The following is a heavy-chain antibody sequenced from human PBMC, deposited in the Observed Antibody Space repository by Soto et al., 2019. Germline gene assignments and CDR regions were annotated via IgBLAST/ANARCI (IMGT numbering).Heavy chain of an antibody. D-gene: IGHD6-6*01. CDR3: AKGGIAARRSIDY. V-gene: IGHV3-23*01. J-gene: IGHJ4*02. CDR2: ISGSGGST. CDR1: GFTFSSYA. Sequence: GGSLRLSCAASGFTFSSYAMSWVHQAPGKGLEWVSAISGSGGSTYYADSVKGRFTISRDNSKNTLYLQMNSLRAEDTAVYYCAKGGIAARRSIDYWGQGTLVTVSS.